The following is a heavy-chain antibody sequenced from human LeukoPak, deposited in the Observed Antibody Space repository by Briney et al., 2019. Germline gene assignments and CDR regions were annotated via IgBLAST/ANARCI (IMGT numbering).Heavy chain of an antibody. J-gene: IGHJ4*02. V-gene: IGHV1-2*02. Sequence: ASVKVPCKASGYTFTGYYMHWVRQAPGQGLEWMGWINPNSGGTNYAQKFQGRVTMTRDTSISTAYMELSRLRSDDTAVYYCAREVTSVAGTFDYWGQGTLVTVSS. CDR1: GYTFTGYY. D-gene: IGHD6-19*01. CDR2: INPNSGGT. CDR3: AREVTSVAGTFDY.